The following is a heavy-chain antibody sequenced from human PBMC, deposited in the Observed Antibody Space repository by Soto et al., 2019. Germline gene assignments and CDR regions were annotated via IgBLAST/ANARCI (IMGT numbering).Heavy chain of an antibody. D-gene: IGHD6-13*01. CDR3: AKADYSYSWAPGDY. V-gene: IGHV3-30*18. CDR2: ISYDGSNK. CDR1: GFTFSSYG. Sequence: GGSLRLSCAAPGFTFSSYGMHWVRQAPGKGLEWVAVISYDGSNKYYADSVKGRFTISRDNSKNTLYLQMNSLRVEDTALYYCAKADYSYSWAPGDYWGQGTLVTVSS. J-gene: IGHJ4*02.